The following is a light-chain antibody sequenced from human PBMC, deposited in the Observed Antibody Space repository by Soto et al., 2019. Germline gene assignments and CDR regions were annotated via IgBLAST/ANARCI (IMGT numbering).Light chain of an antibody. Sequence: QSVLTQAASVSGSPGQSITISCTGTSSDVGGYNYVSWYQQHPGKAPKLMIYDVSNRPSGVSNRFSGSKSGNTASLTISGLQAEDEADYYCSSYTSCSTLVFGGGTKLTVL. CDR1: SSDVGGYNY. CDR2: DVS. CDR3: SSYTSCSTLV. J-gene: IGLJ2*01. V-gene: IGLV2-14*01.